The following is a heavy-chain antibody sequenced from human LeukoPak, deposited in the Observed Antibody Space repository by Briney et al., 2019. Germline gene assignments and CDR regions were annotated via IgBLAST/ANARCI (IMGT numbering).Heavy chain of an antibody. J-gene: IGHJ4*02. CDR3: GRDLRSGYLDY. D-gene: IGHD3-3*01. Sequence: PGRSLRLSCAASGFIFNNHGMYWVHQAPGKGLEWVAVIYDDGSKEYYADSVKGRFTISRDDSKKMVYLQMNSLRAEDSAVYYCGRDLRSGYLDYWGQGTLVTVSS. CDR1: GFIFNNHG. V-gene: IGHV3-33*01. CDR2: IYDDGSKE.